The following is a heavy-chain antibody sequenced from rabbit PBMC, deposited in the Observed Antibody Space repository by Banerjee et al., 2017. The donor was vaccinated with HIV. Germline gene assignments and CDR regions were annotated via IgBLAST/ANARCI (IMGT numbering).Heavy chain of an antibody. J-gene: IGHJ4*01. CDR2: INAVTGKA. V-gene: IGHV1S45*01. CDR3: ARDGGGADGSWEL. Sequence: QEQLVESGGGLVKPEGSLKLSCTASGFSFSNKAVMCWVRQAPGKGLEWIACINAVTGKAVYASWAKGRFTFSKTSSTTVTLQMTSLTGADTATYFCARDGGGADGSWELWGQGTLVTVS. CDR1: GFSFSNKAV. D-gene: IGHD4-2*01.